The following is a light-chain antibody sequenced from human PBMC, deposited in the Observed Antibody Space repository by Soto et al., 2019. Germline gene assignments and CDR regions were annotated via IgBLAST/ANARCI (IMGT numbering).Light chain of an antibody. V-gene: IGKV1-8*01. CDR2: AAS. CDR1: QGIRSY. J-gene: IGKJ4*01. CDR3: QQYYSYPLT. Sequence: AIRMTQSPSSLSASTGDRVTITCRASQGIRSYLAGYQQKPGKAPKLLIYAASTLQSGVPSRFSGSGSGTDFTLTISCLQSEDFATYYCQQYYSYPLTFGGGTKVEIK.